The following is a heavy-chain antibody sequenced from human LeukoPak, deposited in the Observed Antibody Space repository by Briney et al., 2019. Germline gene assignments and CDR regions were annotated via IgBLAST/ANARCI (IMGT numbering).Heavy chain of an antibody. CDR1: GFTFSTYS. CDR2: ISSSSSTI. D-gene: IGHD3-22*01. Sequence: PGGSLRLSCAASGFTFSTYSMNWVRQAPGKGLEWVSYISSSSSTIYYADSVKGRFTISRDNAKNSLYLQMNSLRAEDTAVYYCAREVFYDNSGYGFDYWGQGTLVTVSS. J-gene: IGHJ4*02. CDR3: AREVFYDNSGYGFDY. V-gene: IGHV3-48*04.